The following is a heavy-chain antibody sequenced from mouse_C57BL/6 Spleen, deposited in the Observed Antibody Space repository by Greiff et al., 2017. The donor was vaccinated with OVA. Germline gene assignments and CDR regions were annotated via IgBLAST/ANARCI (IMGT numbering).Heavy chain of an antibody. J-gene: IGHJ4*01. CDR2: INPNNGGT. CDR1: GYTFTDYY. CDR3: ARSDDYDEDAMDY. D-gene: IGHD2-4*01. V-gene: IGHV1-26*01. Sequence: VQLQQSGPELVKPGASVKISCKASGYTFTDYYMNWVKQSHGQSLEWIGDINPNNGGTSYNQKFKGKATLTVDKSSSTAYMELRSLTSEDSAVYYCARSDDYDEDAMDYWGQGTSVTVSS.